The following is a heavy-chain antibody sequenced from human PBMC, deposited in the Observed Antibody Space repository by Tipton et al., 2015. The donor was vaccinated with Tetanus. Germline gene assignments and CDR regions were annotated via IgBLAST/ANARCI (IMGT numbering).Heavy chain of an antibody. Sequence: TLSLTCTVSGVSMRNGGFSWSWIRQPPGKGLEWIGYIYFTGTTYYNPSLESRLTISIDTSKNQFSLELTSVTAADTAVYYCARDSYYSSRWSFADYWGQGTLVTVSS. CDR2: IYFTGTT. D-gene: IGHD3-22*01. CDR3: ARDSYYSSRWSFADY. J-gene: IGHJ4*02. CDR1: GVSMRNGGFS. V-gene: IGHV4-31*03.